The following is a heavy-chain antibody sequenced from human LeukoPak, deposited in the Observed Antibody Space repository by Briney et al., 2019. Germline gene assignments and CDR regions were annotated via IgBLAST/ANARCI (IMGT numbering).Heavy chain of an antibody. CDR1: GGFISSYY. D-gene: IGHD6-19*01. J-gene: IGHJ4*02. CDR3: ARDLAVADYFDY. CDR2: IYTSGST. Sequence: TSETLSLTCTVSGGFISSYYWSWIRQPAGKGLEWIGRIYTSGSTNYNPSLKSRVTMSVDTSKNQFSLKLSSVTAADTAVYYCARDLAVADYFDYWGQGTLVTVSS. V-gene: IGHV4-4*07.